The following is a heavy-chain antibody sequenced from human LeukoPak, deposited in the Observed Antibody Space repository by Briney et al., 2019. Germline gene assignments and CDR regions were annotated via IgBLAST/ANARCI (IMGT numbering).Heavy chain of an antibody. CDR1: GYTFTGYY. J-gene: IGHJ5*02. Sequence: ASVKVSCKASGYTFTGYYIHWVRQAPGQGLEWMGCLNPNSGTDDTNYAQKFQGRVTMTRDTSINTAYMELSRLRSDDTAVYDCARGGVNNWFDPWGQGTLVTVSS. V-gene: IGHV1-2*02. CDR2: LNPNSGTDDT. D-gene: IGHD1-26*01. CDR3: ARGGVNNWFDP.